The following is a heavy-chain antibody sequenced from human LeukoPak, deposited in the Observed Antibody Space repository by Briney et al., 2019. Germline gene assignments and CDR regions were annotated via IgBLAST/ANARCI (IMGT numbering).Heavy chain of an antibody. CDR2: INPSGGST. D-gene: IGHD2-15*01. V-gene: IGHV1-46*01. Sequence: ASVKVSCKASGYTFTSYYMHWVRQAPGQGLEWMGIINPSGGSTSYAQKFQGRVTMTTDTSTSTAYMELRSLRSDDTAVYYCARVLVSCSGGSCYSGYYYYYMDVWGKGTTVTISS. J-gene: IGHJ6*03. CDR1: GYTFTSYY. CDR3: ARVLVSCSGGSCYSGYYYYYMDV.